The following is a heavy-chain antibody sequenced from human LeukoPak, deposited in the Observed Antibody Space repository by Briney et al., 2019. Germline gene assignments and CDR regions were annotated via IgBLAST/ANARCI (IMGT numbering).Heavy chain of an antibody. CDR1: GFTFSSYA. V-gene: IGHV3-30-3*01. J-gene: IGHJ6*03. CDR2: ISYDGSNK. CDR3: ARDGGYYYYYYMDV. Sequence: GGSLRLSCAASGFTFSSYAMHWVRQAPGKGLEWVAVISYDGSNKYYADSVKGRFTISRGNSKNTLYLQMNSLRAEDTAVYYCARDGGYYYYYYMDVWGKGTTVTVSS.